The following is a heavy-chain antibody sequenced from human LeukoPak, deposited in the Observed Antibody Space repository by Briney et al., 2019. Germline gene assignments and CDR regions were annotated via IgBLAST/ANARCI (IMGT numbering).Heavy chain of an antibody. V-gene: IGHV3-53*01. Sequence: SGGSLRLSCAASGFTVSSNYMNWVRQAPGKGLEWVSVIYSGGSTYYADSVKGRFTISRDNSKNTLYLQMNSLRAEDTAVYYCARDENPAIDYYYGMDVWGQGTTVTVSS. CDR2: IYSGGST. CDR3: ARDENPAIDYYYGMDV. D-gene: IGHD2-21*02. CDR1: GFTVSSNY. J-gene: IGHJ6*02.